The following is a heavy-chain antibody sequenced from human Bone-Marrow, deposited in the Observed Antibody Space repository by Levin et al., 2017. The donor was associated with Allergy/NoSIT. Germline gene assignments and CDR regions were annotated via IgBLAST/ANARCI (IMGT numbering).Heavy chain of an antibody. J-gene: IGHJ6*02. Sequence: GESLKISCAASEFTFSSYSMNWVRQAPGKGLEWVSFISSSSSYIYYADSVKGRFTISRDNAKNSLFLQINTLRVEDTAVYYCARSINDFYVSPYYYAMDVWGQGTTVTVSS. D-gene: IGHD3-3*01. V-gene: IGHV3-21*01. CDR2: ISSSSSYI. CDR1: EFTFSSYS. CDR3: ARSINDFYVSPYYYAMDV.